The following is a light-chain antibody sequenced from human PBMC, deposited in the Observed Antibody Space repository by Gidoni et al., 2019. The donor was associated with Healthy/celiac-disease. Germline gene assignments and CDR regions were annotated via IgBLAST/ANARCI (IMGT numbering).Light chain of an antibody. J-gene: IGLJ2*01. CDR2: RDS. Sequence: SYELTQPLSVSVALGQTARITCGGNNIGSKNVHWYQQKPGQAPLLVIYRDSNRPSGIPERFSGSNSGNTATLTISRAQAGDEADYYCQVWDSNTVVFGGGTKLTVL. CDR1: NIGSKN. V-gene: IGLV3-9*01. CDR3: QVWDSNTVV.